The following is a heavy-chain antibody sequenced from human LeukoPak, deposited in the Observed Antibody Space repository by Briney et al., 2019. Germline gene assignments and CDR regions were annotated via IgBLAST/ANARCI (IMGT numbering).Heavy chain of an antibody. J-gene: IGHJ3*02. D-gene: IGHD1-1*01. Sequence: PSETLSLTCTVSGGSISSYYWSWIRQPPGKGLEWIGYIYYSGSTNYNPSLKGRVTISVDTSKNQFSLKLSSVTAADTAVYYCASWTSLHDAFDIWGQGTMVTVSS. CDR2: IYYSGST. V-gene: IGHV4-59*01. CDR1: GGSISSYY. CDR3: ASWTSLHDAFDI.